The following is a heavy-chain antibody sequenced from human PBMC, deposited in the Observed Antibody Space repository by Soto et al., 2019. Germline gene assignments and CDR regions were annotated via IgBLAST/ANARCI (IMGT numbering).Heavy chain of an antibody. CDR2: IYYSGST. D-gene: IGHD3-3*01. CDR1: GGSISSYY. V-gene: IGHV4-59*01. J-gene: IGHJ5*02. CDR3: ARNQPGYYDFWSGYRSPYNWFDP. Sequence: SETLSLTCTVSGGSISSYYWSWIRQPPGKGLEWIGYIYYSGSTNYNPSLKSRVTISVDTSKNQFSLKLSSVTAADTAVYYCARNQPGYYDFWSGYRSPYNWFDPWGQGTLVTVSS.